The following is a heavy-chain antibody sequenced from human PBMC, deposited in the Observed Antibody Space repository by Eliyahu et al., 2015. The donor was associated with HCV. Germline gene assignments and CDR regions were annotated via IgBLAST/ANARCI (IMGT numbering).Heavy chain of an antibody. CDR2: IRSKAYGGTT. D-gene: IGHD4-17*01. V-gene: IGHV3-49*05. Sequence: EVQLVESGGXLVKPGRSLRLSCTASXFTFGDYAMXWFRQAPGKGLEWVGFIRSKAYGGTTEYAASVKGRFTISRDDSKSIAYLQMNSLKTEDTAVYYCTRVNPSTVTDYWGQGTLVTVSS. CDR3: TRVNPSTVTDY. CDR1: XFTFGDYA. J-gene: IGHJ4*02.